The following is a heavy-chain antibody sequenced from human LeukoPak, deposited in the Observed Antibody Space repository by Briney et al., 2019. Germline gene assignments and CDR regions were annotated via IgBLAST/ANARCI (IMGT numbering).Heavy chain of an antibody. CDR2: ISAYNGNT. J-gene: IGHJ4*02. V-gene: IGHV1-18*01. Sequence: ASVKVSCKASGYTFTIYGISWVRQAPGQGLEWMGWISAYNGNTNYAQKLQGRVTMTTDTSTSTAYMELRSLRSDDTAVYYCASSIAVAVGFDYWGQGTLVTVSS. CDR3: ASSIAVAVGFDY. D-gene: IGHD6-19*01. CDR1: GYTFTIYG.